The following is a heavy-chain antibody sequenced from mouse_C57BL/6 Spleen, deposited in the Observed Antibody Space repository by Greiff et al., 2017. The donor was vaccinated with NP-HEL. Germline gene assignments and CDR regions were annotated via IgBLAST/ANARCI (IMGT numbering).Heavy chain of an antibody. CDR3: ARSHYYGSSYDYAMDY. Sequence: VQLKESGPVLVKPGASVKMSCKASGYTFTDYYMNWVKQSHGKSLEWIGVINPYNGGTSYNQKFKGKATLTVDKSSSTAYMELNSLTSEDSAVYYCARSHYYGSSYDYAMDYWGQGTSVTVSS. CDR1: GYTFTDYY. J-gene: IGHJ4*01. V-gene: IGHV1-19*01. D-gene: IGHD1-1*01. CDR2: INPYNGGT.